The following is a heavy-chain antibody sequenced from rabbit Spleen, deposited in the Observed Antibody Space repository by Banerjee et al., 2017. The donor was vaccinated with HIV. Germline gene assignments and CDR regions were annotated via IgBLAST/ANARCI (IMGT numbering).Heavy chain of an antibody. Sequence: QLKESGGGLVQPGGSLKLSCKASGFDFSTYYMNWVRQAPGKGLEWIGYIEPVFGITYYASWVNGRFTISSHNAQNTLYLQLNSLTAADTATYFCARDMGVAAGYYFNLWGPGTLVTVS. J-gene: IGHJ4*01. V-gene: IGHV1S7*01. CDR2: IEPVFGIT. CDR1: GFDFSTYY. D-gene: IGHD4-1*01. CDR3: ARDMGVAAGYYFNL.